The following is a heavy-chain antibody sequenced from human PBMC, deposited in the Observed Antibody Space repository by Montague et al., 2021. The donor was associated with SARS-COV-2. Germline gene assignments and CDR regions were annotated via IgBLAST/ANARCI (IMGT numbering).Heavy chain of an antibody. Sequence: TLSLTCSVSGGSISTGNYYWSWIRQPAGKRLEWFGDIYTSGRTNYXXXFQRRVTILVDTSKNQFSLRLNSVTAADTAVYYCARHRSISAAFPNYFDPWGQGTLVTVSS. J-gene: IGHJ5*02. V-gene: IGHV4-61*09. CDR3: ARHRSISAAFPNYFDP. CDR1: GGSISTGNYY. D-gene: IGHD6-13*01. CDR2: IYTSGRT.